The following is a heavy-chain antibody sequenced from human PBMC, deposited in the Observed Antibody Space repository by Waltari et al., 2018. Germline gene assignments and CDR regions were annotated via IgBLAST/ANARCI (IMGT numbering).Heavy chain of an antibody. V-gene: IGHV4-34*01. Sequence: QVQLQQWGAGLLKPSETLSLTCAVYGGSFSGYYWSWIRPPPGKGLEWIGEINHSGSTNYNPSLKSRVTISVDTSKNQFSLKLSSVTAADTAVYYCARAQRYSNYEYGMDVWGQGTTVTVSS. J-gene: IGHJ6*02. CDR3: ARAQRYSNYEYGMDV. CDR1: GGSFSGYY. CDR2: INHSGST. D-gene: IGHD4-4*01.